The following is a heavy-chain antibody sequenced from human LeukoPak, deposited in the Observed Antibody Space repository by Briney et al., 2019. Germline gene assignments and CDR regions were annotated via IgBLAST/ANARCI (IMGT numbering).Heavy chain of an antibody. V-gene: IGHV3-9*01. CDR2: ISWNSGSI. Sequence: LSLTCTVSGGSISSYYWSWIRQPPGKGLEWVSGISWNSGSIGYADSVKGRFTISRDNAKNSLYLQMNSLRAEDTALYYCAKDNGPIEPSFGVITSSGFDYWGQGTLVTVSS. CDR3: AKDNGPIEPSFGVITSSGFDY. CDR1: GGSISSYY. D-gene: IGHD3-16*01. J-gene: IGHJ4*02.